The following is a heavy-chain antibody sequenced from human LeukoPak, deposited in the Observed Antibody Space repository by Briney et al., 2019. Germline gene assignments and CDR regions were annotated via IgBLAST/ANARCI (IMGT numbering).Heavy chain of an antibody. CDR3: ARNPAGIGDY. J-gene: IGHJ4*02. D-gene: IGHD1-26*01. CDR2: FDRGRDGK. Sequence: GGSLRLSCAGSGFRFSDFYMAWMRQTPGKGLQRVSFFDRGRDGKGHADSVKGRFTISRDTDKNSLSLQMNSLRDEDTAVYYCARNPAGIGDYWGQGTLVTVSS. V-gene: IGHV3-11*06. CDR1: GFRFSDFY.